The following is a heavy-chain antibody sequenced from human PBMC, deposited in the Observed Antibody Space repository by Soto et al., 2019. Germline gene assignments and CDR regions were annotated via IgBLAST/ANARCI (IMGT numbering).Heavy chain of an antibody. CDR2: IIPIFGTA. V-gene: IGHV1-69*13. Sequence: SVKVSCKASGGTFSSDAISWVRQAPGQGLEWMGGIIPIFGTANYAQKFQGRVTITADESTSTAYMELSSLRSEDTAVYYCARSGGYSGYDRDYWGQGTLVTVSS. CDR1: GGTFSSDA. CDR3: ARSGGYSGYDRDY. D-gene: IGHD5-12*01. J-gene: IGHJ4*02.